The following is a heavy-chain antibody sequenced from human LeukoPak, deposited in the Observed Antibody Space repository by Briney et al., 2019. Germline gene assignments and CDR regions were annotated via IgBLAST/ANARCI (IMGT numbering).Heavy chain of an antibody. Sequence: GGSLRLSCAASGFTLSSYWMSWVRQAPGKGLEWVANIKQDGSEKYYVDSVKGRFTISRDNAKNSLYLQMNSLRAEDTAVYYCARDAAAADYWGQGTLVTVSS. J-gene: IGHJ4*02. CDR3: ARDAAAADY. D-gene: IGHD6-13*01. CDR1: GFTLSSYW. V-gene: IGHV3-7*01. CDR2: IKQDGSEK.